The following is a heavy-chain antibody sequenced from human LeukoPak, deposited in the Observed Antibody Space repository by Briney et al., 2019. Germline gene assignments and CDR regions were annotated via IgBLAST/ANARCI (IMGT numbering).Heavy chain of an antibody. CDR2: ISWNSGSI. CDR1: GFTFDDYA. D-gene: IGHD3-16*02. CDR3: ARDQGVYDYVWGSYRPLLYFDY. V-gene: IGHV3-9*01. J-gene: IGHJ4*02. Sequence: GGSLRLSCAASGFTFDDYAMHWVRQAPGKGLEWVSGISWNSGSIGYADSVKGRFTISRDNAKNSLYLQMNSLRAEDTAVFYCARDQGVYDYVWGSYRPLLYFDYWGQGTLVTVSS.